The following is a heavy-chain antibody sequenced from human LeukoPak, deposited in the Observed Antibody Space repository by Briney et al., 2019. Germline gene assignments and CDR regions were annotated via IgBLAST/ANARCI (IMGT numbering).Heavy chain of an antibody. CDR3: ARDLERGPSSIAAEGY. D-gene: IGHD6-13*01. Sequence: SVKVSCKASGGTFSSYAISWVRQAPGQGLEWMGGIIPIFGTANYAQKFQGRVTITADESTSTAYMELSSLRSEDTAVYYCARDLERGPSSIAAEGYWGQGTLVTVSS. CDR2: IIPIFGTA. J-gene: IGHJ4*02. CDR1: GGTFSSYA. V-gene: IGHV1-69*13.